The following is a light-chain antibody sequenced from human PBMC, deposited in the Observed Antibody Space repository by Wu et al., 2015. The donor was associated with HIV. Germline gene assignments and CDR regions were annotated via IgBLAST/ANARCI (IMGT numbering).Light chain of an antibody. CDR2: GAS. Sequence: EIVMTQSPATLSVSPGERATLSCRASQNVSSSLVWYQQRLGQAPRLLVYGASTRATGIPVRFSGSGSGTEFTLTISSMQSEDFAVYYCQQYNDWPRTFGQGTRVEIK. CDR1: QNVSSS. CDR3: QQYNDWPRT. J-gene: IGKJ1*01. V-gene: IGKV3-15*01.